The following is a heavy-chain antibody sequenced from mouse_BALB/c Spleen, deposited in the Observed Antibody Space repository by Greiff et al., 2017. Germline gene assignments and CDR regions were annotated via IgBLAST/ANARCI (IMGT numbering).Heavy chain of an antibody. V-gene: IGHV3-8*02. D-gene: IGHD2-1*01. CDR3: ARREDGNYPFAY. J-gene: IGHJ3*01. CDR2: ISYSGST. Sequence: EVQLQQSGPSLVKPSQTLSLTCSVTGDSITSGYWNWIRKFPGNKLEYMGYISYSGSTYYNPSLKSRISITRDTSKNQYYLQLNSVTTEDTATYYCARREDGNYPFAYWGQGTLVTVSA. CDR1: GDSITSGY.